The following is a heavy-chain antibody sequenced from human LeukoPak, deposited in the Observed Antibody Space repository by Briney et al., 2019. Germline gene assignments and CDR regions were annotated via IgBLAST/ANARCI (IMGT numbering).Heavy chain of an antibody. CDR3: AREAFYDGVTLDYYYYYGMDV. CDR1: GYTFTSYV. J-gene: IGHJ6*02. Sequence: ASVKVSCKASGYTFTSYVISWLRQAPGQGVEGMGWISAYNGNTNDAQKLQGRVTMTTDTSTSTAYMELRSLRSDDTAVYYCAREAFYDGVTLDYYYYYGMDVWGQGTTVTVSS. V-gene: IGHV1-18*01. D-gene: IGHD5/OR15-5a*01. CDR2: ISAYNGNT.